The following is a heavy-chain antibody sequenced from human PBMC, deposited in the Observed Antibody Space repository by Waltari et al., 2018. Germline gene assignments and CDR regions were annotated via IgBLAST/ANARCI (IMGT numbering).Heavy chain of an antibody. CDR1: GFTYSNHW. D-gene: IGHD6-13*01. CDR2: INEDGGTS. Sequence: EEQLVESGGGLVQPGASLRLSCAASGFTYSNHWMHWVRQAPGKGLGWVLRINEDGGTSNAADSVKGRFTSSRGNTKKTLYRQMKRLRVEDTTVYYCARLAPKTYRSPVPGRDYYYGLDVWGQGTTVTVAS. J-gene: IGHJ6*02. V-gene: IGHV3-74*01. CDR3: ARLAPKTYRSPVPGRDYYYGLDV.